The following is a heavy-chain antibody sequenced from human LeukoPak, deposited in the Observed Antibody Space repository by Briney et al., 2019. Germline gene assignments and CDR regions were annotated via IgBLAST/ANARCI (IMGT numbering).Heavy chain of an antibody. Sequence: ASVKVSCKASGYTFTAYYMHWLRQAPGQGLVWMGWINPNSGGTNYAQNFQGRVAMTRDTSISTAYMELSRLRSDDTAVYYCASDLWGVGPSLVGYYFDHWGQGTLVTVSS. J-gene: IGHJ4*02. CDR1: GYTFTAYY. V-gene: IGHV1-2*02. CDR2: INPNSGGT. D-gene: IGHD1-26*01. CDR3: ASDLWGVGPSLVGYYFDH.